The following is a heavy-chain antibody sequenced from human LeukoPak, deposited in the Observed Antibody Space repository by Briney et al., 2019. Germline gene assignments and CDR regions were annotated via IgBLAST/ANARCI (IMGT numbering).Heavy chain of an antibody. Sequence: SETLSLTCTVSGGSISSSSYYWGWIRQPPGKGLEWIGSIYYSGSTYYNPSLKSRVTISVDTSKNQFSLKLSSVTAADTAVYYCARQDRYSSNRCFDYWGQGTLVTVSS. CDR3: ARQDRYSSNRCFDY. V-gene: IGHV4-39*01. CDR1: GGSISSSSYY. CDR2: IYYSGST. D-gene: IGHD5-18*01. J-gene: IGHJ4*02.